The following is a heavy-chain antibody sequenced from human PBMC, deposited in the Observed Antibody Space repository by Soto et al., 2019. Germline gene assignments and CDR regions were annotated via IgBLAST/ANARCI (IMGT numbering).Heavy chain of an antibody. CDR3: AAKGWQQYDFDY. Sequence: SVKVSCKASGFTFTSSAVQWVRQARGQRLEWIGWIVVGSGNTNYAQKFQERVTITRDMSTSTAYMELSSLRSEDTAVYYCAAKGWQQYDFDYWCQGTLVTVSS. CDR2: IVVGSGNT. V-gene: IGHV1-58*01. CDR1: GFTFTSSA. J-gene: IGHJ4*02.